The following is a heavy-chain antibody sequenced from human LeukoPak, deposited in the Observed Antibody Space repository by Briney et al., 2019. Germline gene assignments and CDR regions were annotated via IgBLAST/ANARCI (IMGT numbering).Heavy chain of an antibody. J-gene: IGHJ4*02. Sequence: EWCVYINFIGATIYNPSLKSRVSISVDTSKKEFSLNLTSVTAADTAVYFCARDTGDYPYYFDYWGQGILVTVSS. CDR2: INFIGAT. CDR3: ARDTGDYPYYFDY. V-gene: IGHV4-59*01. D-gene: IGHD3-9*01.